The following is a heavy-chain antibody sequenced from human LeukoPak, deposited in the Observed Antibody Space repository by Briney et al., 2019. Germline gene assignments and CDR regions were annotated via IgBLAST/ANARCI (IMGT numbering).Heavy chain of an antibody. CDR1: GGTFSSYA. Sequence: GASVKVSCKASGGTFSSYAISWVRQATGQGLEWMGWMNPNSGNTGYAQKFQGRVTMTRNTSISTAYMELSSLRSEDTAVYYCALGYYYYGMDVWGQGTTVTVSS. V-gene: IGHV1-8*02. CDR3: ALGYYYYGMDV. D-gene: IGHD3-16*01. CDR2: MNPNSGNT. J-gene: IGHJ6*02.